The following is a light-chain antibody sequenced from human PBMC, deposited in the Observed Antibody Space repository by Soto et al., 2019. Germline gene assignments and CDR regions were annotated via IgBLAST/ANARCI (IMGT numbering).Light chain of an antibody. V-gene: IGKV1-5*01. CDR1: QSISSW. CDR3: QQYNYFWA. CDR2: DAS. J-gene: IGKJ1*01. Sequence: IKMTQSPSTLSASVGDRVTITCRASQSISSWLAWYQQKPGKAPKLLIYDASNLESGVPSRFSGGGSGTEFSLTISSLQPDDFATYYCQQYNYFWAFGQGTKVDI.